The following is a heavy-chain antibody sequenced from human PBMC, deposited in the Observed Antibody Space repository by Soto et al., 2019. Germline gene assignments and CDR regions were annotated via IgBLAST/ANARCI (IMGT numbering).Heavy chain of an antibody. CDR3: AIEFRAYWYGMDV. Sequence: QVQLVESGGGLVKAGGSLRLSCAASGFTFSDYYMSWIRQAPGKGLEWISYISSSSSYTNYADSVKGRFTISRDDAKNSLYLQMNSLRGEDTAVYFCAIEFRAYWYGMDVWGQGTTVTVSS. V-gene: IGHV3-11*06. CDR2: ISSSSSYT. D-gene: IGHD3-10*01. J-gene: IGHJ6*02. CDR1: GFTFSDYY.